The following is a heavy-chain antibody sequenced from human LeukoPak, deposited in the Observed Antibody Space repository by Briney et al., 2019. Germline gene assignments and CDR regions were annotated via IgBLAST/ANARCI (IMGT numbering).Heavy chain of an antibody. J-gene: IGHJ4*02. CDR2: IYYSGST. D-gene: IGHD2-2*01. Sequence: KPSETLSLTCTVSVGSISSSSYYWGWIRQPPGKGLEWIGSIYYSGSTYYNPSLKSRVTISVHTSKNQFSLKLSSVTAADTAVYYCARQLGYCNSTSCYADKVDYWGQGTLVTVSS. CDR1: VGSISSSSYY. V-gene: IGHV4-39*01. CDR3: ARQLGYCNSTSCYADKVDY.